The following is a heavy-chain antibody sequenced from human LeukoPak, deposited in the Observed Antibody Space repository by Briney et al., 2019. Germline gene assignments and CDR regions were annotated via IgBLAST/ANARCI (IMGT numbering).Heavy chain of an antibody. J-gene: IGHJ4*02. CDR3: ARGGHGTSVAVAGTGDF. CDR2: IDPSDGST. V-gene: IGHV1-46*01. Sequence: ASVKVSCKASGYTFTSYYMHWVRQAPGQGLEWMGIIDPSDGSTIYAQKFQGRVTMTRDMSTSTGYMQLSSLRSEDTAVYYCARGGHGTSVAVAGTGDFWGQGTLVTVSS. CDR1: GYTFTSYY. D-gene: IGHD6-19*01.